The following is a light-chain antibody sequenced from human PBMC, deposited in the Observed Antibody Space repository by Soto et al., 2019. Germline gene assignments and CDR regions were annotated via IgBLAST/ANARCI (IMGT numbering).Light chain of an antibody. J-gene: IGKJ2*01. CDR2: GAS. CDR3: QQYGSSPPYT. V-gene: IGKV3-20*01. CDR1: QSVSSSY. Sequence: EIVLTQSPGTLSLSPGERATLSCRASQSVSSSYLAWYQQKPGQATRLLIYGASSRATGIPARFSGSGSGTDFTLTISRLEPEDFAVYYCQQYGSSPPYTFGQGTKLEIK.